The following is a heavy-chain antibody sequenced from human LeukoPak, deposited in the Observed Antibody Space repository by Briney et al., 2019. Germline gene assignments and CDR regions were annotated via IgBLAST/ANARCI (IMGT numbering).Heavy chain of an antibody. J-gene: IGHJ4*02. CDR1: GFTFSSYW. V-gene: IGHV3-7*01. D-gene: IGHD4-17*01. CDR3: ARPSDPAKYGAPQDY. CDR2: IKQDGSEK. Sequence: GGSLRLSCAASGFTFSSYWMSWVRQAPGKGLEWVAHIKQDGSEKYYVDSVKGRFTISRDNAKNSLYLQMNSLRAEDTAVYYCARPSDPAKYGAPQDYWGQGTLVTVSS.